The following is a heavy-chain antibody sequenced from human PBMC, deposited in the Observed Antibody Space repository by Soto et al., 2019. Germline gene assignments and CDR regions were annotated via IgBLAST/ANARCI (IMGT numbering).Heavy chain of an antibody. D-gene: IGHD6-13*01. CDR1: GFTFSNYA. J-gene: IGHJ4*02. Sequence: QVQLVESGGGVVQTGRSLRLFCAASGFTFSNYAMHWVRQAPGKGLEWVAVIWYDGSYEYYADSVKGRFTISRDNSRNTLYLQMNSLRAEDTAIYVCARDLEGIAAAGPDYWGQGTLVTVSS. CDR2: IWYDGSYE. V-gene: IGHV3-33*01. CDR3: ARDLEGIAAAGPDY.